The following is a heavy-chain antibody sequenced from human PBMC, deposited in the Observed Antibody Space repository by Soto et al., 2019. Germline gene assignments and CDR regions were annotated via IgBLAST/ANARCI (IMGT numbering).Heavy chain of an antibody. J-gene: IGHJ6*02. CDR3: AKGGRSHYYGMDV. Sequence: QVQLVESGGGVVQPGRSLRLSCAASGFTFSNYGIHWVRQAPGKGLEWVAVISYDGSNKYYADSVKGRFTISRDNSKNTRYLQMNSLRTEDTAVYYCAKGGRSHYYGMDVWGQGTTVTVSS. V-gene: IGHV3-30*18. CDR1: GFTFSNYG. D-gene: IGHD3-16*01. CDR2: ISYDGSNK.